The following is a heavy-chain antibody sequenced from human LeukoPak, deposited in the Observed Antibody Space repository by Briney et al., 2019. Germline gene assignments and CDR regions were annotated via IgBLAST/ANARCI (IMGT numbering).Heavy chain of an antibody. CDR2: INGKSGVT. D-gene: IGHD3-16*01. V-gene: IGHV1-2*02. Sequence: ASVKVSCKASGYSFISYYIHWVRQAPGQGLEWMGWINGKSGVTFYAQQFQDRITVTRDTSISTMYLELNRLTSADTAIYYCARDFDWGPDYWGPGTLVAVSS. J-gene: IGHJ4*02. CDR1: GYSFISYY. CDR3: ARDFDWGPDY.